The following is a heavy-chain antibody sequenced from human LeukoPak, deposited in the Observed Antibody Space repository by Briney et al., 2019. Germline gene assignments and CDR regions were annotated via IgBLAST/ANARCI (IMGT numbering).Heavy chain of an antibody. J-gene: IGHJ4*02. Sequence: ASVKVSCEASGYTFTSYGINWVRQAPGQGLEWMGWISTYNGDTNYAQNLQGRVTMTTDTSTSTAYMELRSLRSDDTAVYYCARDFSHGGSPVDYWGQGTLVTVSS. CDR2: ISTYNGDT. D-gene: IGHD4-23*01. V-gene: IGHV1-18*01. CDR1: GYTFTSYG. CDR3: ARDFSHGGSPVDY.